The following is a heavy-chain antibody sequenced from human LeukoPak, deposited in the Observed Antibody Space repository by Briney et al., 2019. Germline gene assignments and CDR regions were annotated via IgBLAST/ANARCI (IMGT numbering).Heavy chain of an antibody. D-gene: IGHD1-1*01. Sequence: GGSLRLSCAASGFTFSSYGMHWVRQAPGKGLEWVAFIRYDGGHKYYADSVKGRFTISRDNSKNTLYLQMNSLRVEDTAIYYCARDPYNGAYSEGYYYYYMDVWGKGTTVTVSS. CDR1: GFTFSSYG. J-gene: IGHJ6*03. CDR2: IRYDGGHK. V-gene: IGHV3-30*02. CDR3: ARDPYNGAYSEGYYYYYMDV.